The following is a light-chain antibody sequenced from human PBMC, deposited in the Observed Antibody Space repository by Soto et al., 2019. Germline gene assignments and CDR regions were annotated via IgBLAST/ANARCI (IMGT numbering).Light chain of an antibody. Sequence: VLAQAPDTLAFSSGGKATLYCRASQSVHRGHLAWYQQKPGQAPRLLIYGVSSRATDIPDRFSGSLSGTDFALTISRLYPEDSALYYCQHYVSSPCTVGQGTNV. J-gene: IGKJ1*01. CDR3: QHYVSSPCT. CDR1: QSVHRGH. CDR2: GVS. V-gene: IGKV3-20*01.